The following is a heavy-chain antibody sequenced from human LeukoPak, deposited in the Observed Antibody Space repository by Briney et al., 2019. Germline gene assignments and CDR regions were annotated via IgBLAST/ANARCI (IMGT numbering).Heavy chain of an antibody. J-gene: IGHJ6*02. V-gene: IGHV1-69*04. CDR1: GGTFSSYS. CDR3: AREEDDRCYYYYGMDV. D-gene: IGHD1-1*01. CDR2: IIPILGIS. Sequence: GASVKVSCKASGGTFSSYSITWVRQAPGQGLEWMGRIIPILGISNYAQKFQGRVTITADKSTSTAYMELSSLRSEDTAVYYCAREEDDRCYYYYGMDVWGQGTTVTVSS.